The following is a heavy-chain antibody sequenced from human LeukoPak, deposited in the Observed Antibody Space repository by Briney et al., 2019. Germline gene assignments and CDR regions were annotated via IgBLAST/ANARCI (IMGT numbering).Heavy chain of an antibody. CDR2: ISSSGSTI. D-gene: IGHD3-9*01. J-gene: IGHJ4*02. Sequence: GSLRLSCGASGFTFSNYAMSWVRQAPGKGLEWVSYISSSGSTIYYADSVKGRFTISRDNAKNSLYLQMNSLRAEDTAVYYCARAAPGYVFYWGQGTLVTVSS. CDR3: ARAAPGYVFY. V-gene: IGHV3-11*01. CDR1: GFTFSNYA.